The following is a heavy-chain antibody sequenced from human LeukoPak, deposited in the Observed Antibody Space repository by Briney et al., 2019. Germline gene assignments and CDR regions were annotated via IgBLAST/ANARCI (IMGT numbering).Heavy chain of an antibody. CDR3: ARGVPEYYDFWSGYFYYFDY. D-gene: IGHD3-3*01. CDR1: GGSISRYY. V-gene: IGHV4-59*01. Sequence: PSETLSLTCTVSGGSISRYYWSWIRQPPGKGLEWIGYIHNSGSTNYNPSLKSRVTISVDTSKNQFSLKLTSVTAADTAVYYCARGVPEYYDFWSGYFYYFDYWGQGTLVTVSS. J-gene: IGHJ4*02. CDR2: IHNSGST.